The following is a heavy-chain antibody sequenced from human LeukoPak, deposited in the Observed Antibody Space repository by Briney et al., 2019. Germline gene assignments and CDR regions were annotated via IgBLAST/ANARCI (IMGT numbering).Heavy chain of an antibody. CDR3: AKIGGYSSGWYDDAFDI. D-gene: IGHD6-19*01. V-gene: IGHV1-46*03. CDR1: GYTFTSNY. CDR2: ISPSGGST. J-gene: IGHJ3*02. Sequence: ASVKVSCKAFGYTFTSNYMHWVRQAPGQGPEWMGVISPSGGSTTYAQKFQGRVTLTRDMSTSTDYLELSSLRSEDTAVYYCAKIGGYSSGWYDDAFDIWGQGTMVTVSS.